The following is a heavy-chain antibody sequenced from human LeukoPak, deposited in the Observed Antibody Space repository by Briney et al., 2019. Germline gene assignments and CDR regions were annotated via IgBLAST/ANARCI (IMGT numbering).Heavy chain of an antibody. D-gene: IGHD2-8*01. Sequence: PGGSLRLSCAVSGFTVSSNYMSWVRQAPGKGLEWVSVIYSGGSTYYADSVKGRFTISRDNSKNTLYLQMNSLRAEDTAVYYCAKGLGYCSDGVCYYYYYYMDVWGKGTTVTVSS. CDR2: IYSGGST. J-gene: IGHJ6*03. CDR3: AKGLGYCSDGVCYYYYYYMDV. V-gene: IGHV3-53*01. CDR1: GFTVSSNY.